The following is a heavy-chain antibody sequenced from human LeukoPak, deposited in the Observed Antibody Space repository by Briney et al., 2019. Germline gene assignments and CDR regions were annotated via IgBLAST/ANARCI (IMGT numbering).Heavy chain of an antibody. J-gene: IGHJ4*02. Sequence: SETLSLTCAVYGGSFSGYYWSWIRQPPGKGLEWIGEINHSGSTNYNPSLKSRVTISVDTSKNQFSLKLSSVTAADTAVYYCARQGYYDRSNDYWGQGTLVTVSS. CDR3: ARQGYYDRSNDY. D-gene: IGHD3-22*01. CDR1: GGSFSGYY. CDR2: INHSGST. V-gene: IGHV4-34*01.